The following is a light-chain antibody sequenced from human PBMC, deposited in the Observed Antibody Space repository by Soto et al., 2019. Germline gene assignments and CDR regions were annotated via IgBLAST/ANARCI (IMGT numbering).Light chain of an antibody. CDR2: GVS. CDR3: QQYGSSPLIT. CDR1: QSVTNH. J-gene: IGKJ5*01. V-gene: IGKV3-20*01. Sequence: VMTQAPATLSVSPGERATLSCRASQSVTNHLAWYQQKPGQAPKFLIYGVSSRATGIPDRFSGSGSGTDFTLTISRLEPEDFAVYHCQQYGSSPLITFGQGTRLEIK.